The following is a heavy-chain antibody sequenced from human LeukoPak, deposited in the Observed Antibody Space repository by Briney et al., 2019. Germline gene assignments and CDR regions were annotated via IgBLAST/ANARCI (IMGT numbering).Heavy chain of an antibody. CDR2: ISGSGGST. D-gene: IGHD2-15*01. J-gene: IGHJ4*02. V-gene: IGHV3-23*01. CDR1: GFIFSSYD. Sequence: GGSLRLSCAASGFIFSSYDMNWVRQAPGKGLEWVSGISGSGGSTYYADSVKGRFTISRDNSKNTLYLQMNSLRAEDTAVYYCASQLRYCSGGSCSGFDYWGQGTLVTVSS. CDR3: ASQLRYCSGGSCSGFDY.